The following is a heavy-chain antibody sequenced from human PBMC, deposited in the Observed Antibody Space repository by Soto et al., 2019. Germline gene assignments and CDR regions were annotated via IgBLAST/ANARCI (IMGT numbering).Heavy chain of an antibody. D-gene: IGHD3-3*01. J-gene: IGHJ4*02. CDR3: AKGVTYYDFWSGYFDY. Sequence: PGGSLRLSCAGSGFSFSSYAMSWVRQAPGKGLEWVSAISGSGGSTYYADSVKGRFTISRDISRNTVYLQMNSLRAEDTAVYYCAKGVTYYDFWSGYFDYWGPGTVVTVSS. CDR1: GFSFSSYA. V-gene: IGHV3-23*01. CDR2: ISGSGGST.